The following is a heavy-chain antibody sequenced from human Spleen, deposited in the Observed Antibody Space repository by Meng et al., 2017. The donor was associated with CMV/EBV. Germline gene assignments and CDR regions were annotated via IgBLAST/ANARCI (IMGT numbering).Heavy chain of an antibody. CDR3: ASEEVELGTS. D-gene: IGHD1-14*01. J-gene: IGHJ5*02. CDR2: IIPIFGTT. CDR1: GGTFNTYT. V-gene: IGHV1-69*05. Sequence: SCKTSGGTFNTYTINWVRQAPGKGLEWMGRIIPIFGTTNYAPKFQGRATLTTDQSTGTLFMELNSLTFQDTAVYYCASEEVELGTSWGQGTLVTVSS.